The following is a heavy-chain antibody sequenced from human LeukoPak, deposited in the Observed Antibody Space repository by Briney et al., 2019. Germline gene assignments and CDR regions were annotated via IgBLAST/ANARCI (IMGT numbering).Heavy chain of an antibody. J-gene: IGHJ6*02. V-gene: IGHV4-59*01. CDR2: IYYSGST. Sequence: SQTLSLTCTVSGGSISSYYWSWIRQPPGKGLEWIGYIYYSGSTNYNPSLKSRVTISVDTSKNQFSLKLSSVTAADTAVYYCARFGGSSTSSNYYYYGMDVWGQGTTVTVSS. D-gene: IGHD2-2*01. CDR3: ARFGGSSTSSNYYYYGMDV. CDR1: GGSISSYY.